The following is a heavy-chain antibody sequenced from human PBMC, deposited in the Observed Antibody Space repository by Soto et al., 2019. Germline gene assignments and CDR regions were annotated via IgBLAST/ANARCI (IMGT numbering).Heavy chain of an antibody. J-gene: IGHJ6*02. CDR2: MNPNSGNT. Sequence: ASVKVSCKASGYTFTSYDINWVRQATGQGLEWMGWMNPNSGNTGYAQKFQGRVTMTRNTSISTAYMELSSLRSEDTAVYYCPRGGGYDFRSSQAPPIDVWGQGTTLTVSS. CDR1: GYTFTSYD. V-gene: IGHV1-8*01. CDR3: PRGGGYDFRSSQAPPIDV. D-gene: IGHD3-3*01.